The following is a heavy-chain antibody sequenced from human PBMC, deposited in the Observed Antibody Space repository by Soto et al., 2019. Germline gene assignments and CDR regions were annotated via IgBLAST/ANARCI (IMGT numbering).Heavy chain of an antibody. D-gene: IGHD1-26*01. CDR2: SYYSGST. Sequence: QVHLQESGPGLVKPSETLSLTCTVSGASIRSYYWSWIRQPPGKGLEWIGFSYYSGSTNYNPSLNSRVTISVYTSKNQFSLKLTSVTAADTAVYYCARDQNGSPHFDYWGQGILVTVSS. V-gene: IGHV4-59*01. CDR3: ARDQNGSPHFDY. CDR1: GASIRSYY. J-gene: IGHJ4*02.